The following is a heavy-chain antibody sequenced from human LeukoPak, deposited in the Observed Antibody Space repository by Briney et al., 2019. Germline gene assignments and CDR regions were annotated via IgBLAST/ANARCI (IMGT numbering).Heavy chain of an antibody. CDR2: IYYSGST. CDR1: GGSISSYY. D-gene: IGHD4-11*01. CDR3: AGYSKYYYYYMDV. V-gene: IGHV4-59*12. J-gene: IGHJ6*03. Sequence: PSETLSLTCTVSGGSISSYYWSWIRQPPGKGLEWIGYIYYSGSTNYNPSLKSRVTISVDTSKNQFSLKLSSVTAADTAVYYCAGYSKYYYYYMDVWGKGTTVTVSS.